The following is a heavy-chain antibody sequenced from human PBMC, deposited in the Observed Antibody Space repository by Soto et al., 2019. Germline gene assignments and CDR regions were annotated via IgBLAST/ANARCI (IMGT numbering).Heavy chain of an antibody. CDR3: ARVVTVARYVDR. CDR1: GFSFSIYW. CDR2: IDDDGGDK. V-gene: IGHV3-7*01. D-gene: IGHD2-21*02. Sequence: EVQLVESGGGLVQPGGSLRLSCAASGFSFSIYWMSWVRQAPGKGLEWVANIDDDGGDKYLLGSVRGRFTISRDNAKNSLYLQMNSLRTEDTALYYCARVVTVARYVDRWGRGTLVTVSS. J-gene: IGHJ2*01.